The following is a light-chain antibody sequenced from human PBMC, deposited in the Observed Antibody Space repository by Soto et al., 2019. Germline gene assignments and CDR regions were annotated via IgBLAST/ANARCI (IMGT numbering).Light chain of an antibody. CDR3: QQYGSSPRT. Sequence: EIVLTQSPGTLSLSPGERATLSCRASQSFSSGYLAWYQQKPGPAPRLLIYGASTRATGIPDRFSGSGSGTDFTLTISRXEPEDFAVYSCQQYGSSPRTFGQGTKLEIK. J-gene: IGKJ2*01. CDR2: GAS. CDR1: QSFSSGY. V-gene: IGKV3-20*01.